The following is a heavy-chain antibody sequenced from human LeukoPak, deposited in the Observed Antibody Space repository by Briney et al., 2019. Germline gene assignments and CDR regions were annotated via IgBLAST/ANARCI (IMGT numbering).Heavy chain of an antibody. Sequence: GGSLRLSCAASGFTFSSYGMHWVRQAPGKGLEWVAVISYDGNNKYYVDSVKGRFTISRDSSKNTLYLQMNSLRAEDTAVYYCARESFEATEELDYWGQGTLVTVSS. D-gene: IGHD5-24*01. CDR1: GFTFSSYG. V-gene: IGHV3-30*03. J-gene: IGHJ4*02. CDR3: ARESFEATEELDY. CDR2: ISYDGNNK.